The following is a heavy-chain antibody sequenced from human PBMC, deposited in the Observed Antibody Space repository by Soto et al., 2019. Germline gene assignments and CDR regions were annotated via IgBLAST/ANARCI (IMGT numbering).Heavy chain of an antibody. V-gene: IGHV3-7*01. Sequence: GSLRLSCVASGFTLNNYWMSWVRQAPGKGLEWVANIKQDGSEKYYVDSVKGRFTISRDNAKNSLYLQMNSLRAEDTAVYYCARGGSQGYYYMDVWGKGTTVTVSS. CDR1: GFTLNNYW. CDR3: ARGGSQGYYYMDV. J-gene: IGHJ6*03. CDR2: IKQDGSEK. D-gene: IGHD3-10*01.